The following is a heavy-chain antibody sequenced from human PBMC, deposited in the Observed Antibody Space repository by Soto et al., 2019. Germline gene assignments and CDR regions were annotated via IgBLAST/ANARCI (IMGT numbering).Heavy chain of an antibody. CDR1: GYSFTSYW. CDR3: ARFRRITIFGVVTPYYYYGMDV. Sequence: GESLKISCKGSGYSFTSYWISWVRQMPGKGLEWMGRIDPSDSYTNYSPSFQGHVTISADKSISTAYLQWSSLKASDTAMYYCARFRRITIFGVVTPYYYYGMDVWGQGTTVTVSS. J-gene: IGHJ6*02. V-gene: IGHV5-10-1*01. CDR2: IDPSDSYT. D-gene: IGHD3-3*01.